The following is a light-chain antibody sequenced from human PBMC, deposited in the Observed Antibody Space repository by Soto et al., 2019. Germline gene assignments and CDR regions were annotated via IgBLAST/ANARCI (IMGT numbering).Light chain of an antibody. CDR3: QKSYIAPPT. V-gene: IGKV1-39*01. CDR2: AAS. Sequence: DIQMTQSPSSLSASVGDRVTITCRASQSVSNYLNWYQHKPGKAPILLIYAASSLRSGVPSRFSATGSVTDFTLTISSLQPEDFATYYCQKSYIAPPTCGQGTRLEIK. J-gene: IGKJ2*01. CDR1: QSVSNY.